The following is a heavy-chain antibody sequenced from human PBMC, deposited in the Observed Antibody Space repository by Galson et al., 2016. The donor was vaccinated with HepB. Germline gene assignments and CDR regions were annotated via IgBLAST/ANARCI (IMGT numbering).Heavy chain of an antibody. V-gene: IGHV4-34*01. CDR1: GGSFSGYY. Sequence: SETLSLTCAVSGGSFSGYYLSWIRQAPGKGLEWIGEINRSGRTDYNPSLESRVTMSVDTSKNEFSLILTSVTAADAAVYYCARRHLGLDVWGQGVAVPVSS. CDR3: ARRHLGLDV. CDR2: INRSGRT. J-gene: IGHJ6*02.